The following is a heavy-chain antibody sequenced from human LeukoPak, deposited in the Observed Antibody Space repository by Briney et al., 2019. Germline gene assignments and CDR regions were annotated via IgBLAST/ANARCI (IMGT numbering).Heavy chain of an antibody. D-gene: IGHD3-22*01. J-gene: IGHJ3*02. Sequence: GGSLRLSCAASGFTFSSYGMHWVRQAPGKGLEWVAVIWYDGSNKYHADSVKGRFTISRDNSKNTLYLQMNSLRAEDTAVYYCAREQHYYDSSGYAFDIWGQGTMVTVSS. CDR1: GFTFSSYG. V-gene: IGHV3-33*01. CDR3: AREQHYYDSSGYAFDI. CDR2: IWYDGSNK.